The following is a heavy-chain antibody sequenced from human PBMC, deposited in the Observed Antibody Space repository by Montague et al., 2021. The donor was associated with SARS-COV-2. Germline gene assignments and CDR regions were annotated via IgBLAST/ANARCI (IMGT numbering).Heavy chain of an antibody. CDR2: IYYSGST. J-gene: IGHJ5*02. CDR1: GGSISSDGYY. V-gene: IGHV4-31*03. D-gene: IGHD2-2*01. CDR3: ARARVLVPTTRNWFDP. Sequence: TLSLTCTVSGGSISSDGYYWSWIRQHPGKGLEWIGYIYYSGSTYYNPSLKSRLTISVDTSKNRFSLKLSSVTAADTAMYYCARARVLVPTTRNWFDPWGQGTLVTVSS.